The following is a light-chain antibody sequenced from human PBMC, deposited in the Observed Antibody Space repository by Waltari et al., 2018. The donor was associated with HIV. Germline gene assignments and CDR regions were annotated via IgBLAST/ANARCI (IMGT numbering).Light chain of an antibody. J-gene: IGKJ2*01. CDR2: KAS. CDR3: QQYNSYSHT. Sequence: DIQMTQSPSTLSASVGDRVTITCRASQSITAWLAWYQQKPGKAPKLLIYKASSLQSGVPSRFSGSGSGTEFTLTISSLQPDDCVTYYCQQYNSYSHTFGQGTKLEIK. V-gene: IGKV1-5*03. CDR1: QSITAW.